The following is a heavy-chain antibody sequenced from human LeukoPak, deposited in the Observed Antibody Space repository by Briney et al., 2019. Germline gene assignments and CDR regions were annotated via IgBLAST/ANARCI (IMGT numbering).Heavy chain of an antibody. J-gene: IGHJ4*02. D-gene: IGHD5-18*01. CDR2: INDGGSQK. CDR1: GFTFSNYW. V-gene: IGHV3-7*01. Sequence: GGSLRLSCAASGFTFSNYWMSWVRQAPGKGLGWVANINDGGSQKYYVDSVKGRFTISRDNAKNSLYLQLNSLRAEDTAVYYCANSLTAMGNYFDYWGQGTLVTVSS. CDR3: ANSLTAMGNYFDY.